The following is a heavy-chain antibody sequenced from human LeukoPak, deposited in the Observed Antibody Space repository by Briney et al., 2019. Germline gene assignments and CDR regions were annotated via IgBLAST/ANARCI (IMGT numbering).Heavy chain of an antibody. CDR2: ISSSSSYI. CDR3: AREEDGYNLSDAFDI. D-gene: IGHD5-24*01. CDR1: GFTFSSYS. J-gene: IGHJ3*02. V-gene: IGHV3-21*01. Sequence: GRSLRLSCAASGFTFSSYSMNWVRQAPGKGLEWVSSISSSSSYIYYADSVKGRFTISRDNAKNSLYLQMNSLRAEDTAVYYCAREEDGYNLSDAFDIWGQGTMVTVSS.